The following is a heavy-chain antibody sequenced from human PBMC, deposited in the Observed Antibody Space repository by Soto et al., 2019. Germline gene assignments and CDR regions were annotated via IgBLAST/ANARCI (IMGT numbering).Heavy chain of an antibody. J-gene: IGHJ4*02. CDR2: ISGSGGST. V-gene: IGHV3-23*01. CDR1: GFTFSSYA. CDR3: AKDTKYSSSWYYDY. D-gene: IGHD6-13*01. Sequence: GGSLTLSCAASGFTFSSYAMSWVRQAPGKGLEWVSAISGSGGSTYYADSVKGRFTISRDNSKNTLYLQMNSLRAEDTAVYYCAKDTKYSSSWYYDYWGQGTLVTVSS.